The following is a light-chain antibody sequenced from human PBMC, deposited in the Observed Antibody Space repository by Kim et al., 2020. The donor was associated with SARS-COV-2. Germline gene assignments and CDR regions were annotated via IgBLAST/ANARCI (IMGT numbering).Light chain of an antibody. Sequence: SPGEGPTLSCRASQSVSSSYLAWYQQKPGQAPRLLFYGASSRATGIPDRFSGSGSGTDFTLTISRLEPEDFAVYYCQQYGSSPRTFGQGTKVDIK. CDR2: GAS. CDR3: QQYGSSPRT. J-gene: IGKJ1*01. V-gene: IGKV3-20*01. CDR1: QSVSSSY.